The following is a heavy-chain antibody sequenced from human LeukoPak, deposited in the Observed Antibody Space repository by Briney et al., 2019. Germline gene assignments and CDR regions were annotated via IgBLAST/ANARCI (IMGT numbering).Heavy chain of an antibody. CDR2: INPNSGGT. CDR1: GYTFTGYY. Sequence: ASVKVSCKASGYTFTGYYMHWVRQAPGQGLEWMGWINPNSGGTNYAQKFQGRVTMTRDTSISTAYMELSRLRSDDTAVYYCARDSAHPGYSSSWYWFDPWGQGTPVTVSS. J-gene: IGHJ5*02. D-gene: IGHD6-13*01. V-gene: IGHV1-2*02. CDR3: ARDSAHPGYSSSWYWFDP.